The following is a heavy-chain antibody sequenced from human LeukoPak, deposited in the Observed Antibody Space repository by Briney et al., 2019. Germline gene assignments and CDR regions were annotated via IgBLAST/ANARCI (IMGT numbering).Heavy chain of an antibody. CDR3: AHRLGPGPNNCFSTSCFTEWIDP. V-gene: IGHV2-5*01. CDR2: IYWNDDK. J-gene: IGHJ5*02. CDR1: GFSLSSSGVG. Sequence: KESGPTLVKPTQTLTLTCTLSGFSLSSSGVGVGWIRQPPGKALEWLALIYWNDDKRYSPSLKSRLTITKDTSKNQVVLTMTNMDPVDTATYYCAHRLGPGPNNCFSTSCFTEWIDPWGQGTLVTVSS. D-gene: IGHD2-2*01.